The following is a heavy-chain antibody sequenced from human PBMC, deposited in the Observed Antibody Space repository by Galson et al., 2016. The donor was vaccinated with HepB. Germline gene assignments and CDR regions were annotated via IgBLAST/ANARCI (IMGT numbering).Heavy chain of an antibody. CDR3: ATASNDANSGLHYYFHGMDV. CDR2: FDPENGEI. V-gene: IGHV1-24*01. CDR1: GDRITNVD. Sequence: SVKVSCKVSGDRITNVDMFWVRQASRKGPEWMGGFDPENGEIIYAQQFQGRVTMTEDTSTDTAYIEMSSLRSEDTAVYYCATASNDANSGLHYYFHGMDVWGQGTTFTVSS. D-gene: IGHD4/OR15-4a*01. J-gene: IGHJ6*02.